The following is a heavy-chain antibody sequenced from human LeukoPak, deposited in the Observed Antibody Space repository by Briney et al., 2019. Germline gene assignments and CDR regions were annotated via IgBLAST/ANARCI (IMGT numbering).Heavy chain of an antibody. V-gene: IGHV4-61*02. D-gene: IGHD5-12*01. Sequence: PSETLSLTCTVSGGSISSGSYYWSWIRQPAGKGLEWIGRIYTSGSTNYNPSLKSRVTISVDMSKNQFSLKLSSVTAADTAVYYCARARRGGHEPHFDYWGQGTLVTVSS. CDR3: ARARRGGHEPHFDY. J-gene: IGHJ4*02. CDR2: IYTSGST. CDR1: GGSISSGSYY.